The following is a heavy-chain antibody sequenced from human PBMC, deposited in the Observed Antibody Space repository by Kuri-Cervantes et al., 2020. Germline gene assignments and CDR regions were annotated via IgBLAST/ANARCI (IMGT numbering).Heavy chain of an antibody. CDR1: GFTFSSYA. V-gene: IGHV3-23*01. Sequence: GGSLRLSCAASGFTFSSYAMSWVRQAPGKGLEWVSAISGSGGSTYYADSVKGRFTISRDNSKNTLYLQMNSLRAEDTAVYYCAKDLGLMTTVTTYAFDVWGQGTMVTVSS. CDR2: ISGSGGST. J-gene: IGHJ3*01. CDR3: AKDLGLMTTVTTYAFDV. D-gene: IGHD4-17*01.